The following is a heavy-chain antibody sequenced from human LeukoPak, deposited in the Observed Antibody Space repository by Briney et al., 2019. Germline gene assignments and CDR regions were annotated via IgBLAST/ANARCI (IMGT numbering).Heavy chain of an antibody. CDR2: ISGSGGST. D-gene: IGHD6-19*01. J-gene: IGHJ4*02. V-gene: IGHV3-23*01. Sequence: GGALRLSCAASGFTFSSYAMSWVRQASGKGLEWVSAISGSGGSTYYADSVKGRFTISRDNSKNTLYLQMNSLRAEDTAVYYCAKSYSSGWYFRFDYWGQGTLVTVSS. CDR1: GFTFSSYA. CDR3: AKSYSSGWYFRFDY.